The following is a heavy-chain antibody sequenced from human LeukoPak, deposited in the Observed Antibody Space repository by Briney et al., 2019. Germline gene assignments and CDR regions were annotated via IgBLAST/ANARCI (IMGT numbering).Heavy chain of an antibody. CDR2: MNLSSGGT. V-gene: IGHV1-2*02. J-gene: IGHJ3*02. Sequence: ASVKVSCKTSGYTFSDYYLHWVRQAPGQGREWMGWMNLSSGGTKYVQKFQGRVTMTRDTSISTGYMELSRLRSDDTAVYYCARPIRGSYVEDAFDMWGQGTMVTVSA. CDR1: GYTFSDYY. D-gene: IGHD1-26*01. CDR3: ARPIRGSYVEDAFDM.